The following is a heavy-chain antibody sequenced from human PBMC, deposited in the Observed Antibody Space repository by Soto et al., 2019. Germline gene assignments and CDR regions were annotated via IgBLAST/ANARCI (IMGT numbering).Heavy chain of an antibody. CDR2: ISSNGVGT. Sequence: EVQLAESGGGLAQPGGSLRLSCAASGFTLSGYAMDWVRQAPWKGLESVSGISSNGVGTYYANSVQGRFTSSRDNSKNTVYLQMGSLRPEDMAVYYCARRARPDFYYMDVWGKGTTVTVS. V-gene: IGHV3-64*01. D-gene: IGHD6-6*01. CDR1: GFTLSGYA. J-gene: IGHJ6*03. CDR3: ARRARPDFYYMDV.